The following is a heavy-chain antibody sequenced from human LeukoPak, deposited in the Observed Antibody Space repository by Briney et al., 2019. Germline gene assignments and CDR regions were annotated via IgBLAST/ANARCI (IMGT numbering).Heavy chain of an antibody. CDR2: ILDVGSNI. D-gene: IGHD3-16*02. J-gene: IGHJ4*02. Sequence: PGGSLRRSCAASGFTFSSYGMHSVREAPGKGLERVAAILDVGSNIYYADSVKGRFTISRDNSKNTLYLQMNSLRAEDTAVYYCARGAGAGTFGGVIVSAPFDYWGQGTLVTVSS. CDR3: ARGAGAGTFGGVIVSAPFDY. CDR1: GFTFSSYG. V-gene: IGHV3-33*01.